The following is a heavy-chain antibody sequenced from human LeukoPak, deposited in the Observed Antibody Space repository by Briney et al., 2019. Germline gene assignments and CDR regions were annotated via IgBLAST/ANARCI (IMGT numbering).Heavy chain of an antibody. J-gene: IGHJ3*02. CDR2: MNPNSGYT. CDR3: ARGIEVRGYDFWSGYYTGMGAFDI. CDR1: GYTFTSYD. Sequence: ASVKVSCKASGYTFTSYDTNWVRQATGQGLEWMGWMNPNSGYTGYAQKFQGRVTMTRNTSISTAYMELSSLRSEDTAVYYCARGIEVRGYDFWSGYYTGMGAFDIWGQGTMVTVSS. D-gene: IGHD3-3*01. V-gene: IGHV1-8*01.